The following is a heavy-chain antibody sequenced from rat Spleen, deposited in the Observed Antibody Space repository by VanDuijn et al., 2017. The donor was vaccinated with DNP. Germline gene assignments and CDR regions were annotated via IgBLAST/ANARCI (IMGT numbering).Heavy chain of an antibody. J-gene: IGHJ2*01. D-gene: IGHD1-7*01. CDR2: INSAGST. CDR1: GYSITSNFR. Sequence: EVQLQESGPGLVKPSQSLSLTCSVTGYSITSNFRWSWIRKFPGNTLEWMGYINSAGSTDYNPSLKSRISITRDTSKNQFFLQVNSVTTENTATYYCAVQLWVVDYWGQGVMVTVSS. CDR3: AVQLWVVDY. V-gene: IGHV3-3*01.